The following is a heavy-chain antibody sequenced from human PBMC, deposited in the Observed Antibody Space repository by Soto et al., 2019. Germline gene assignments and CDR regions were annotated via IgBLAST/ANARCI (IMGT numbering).Heavy chain of an antibody. CDR1: GYTFTGYY. V-gene: IGHV1-2*04. CDR3: ASITMVRGVIVDYYYYGMDV. Sequence: ASVKVSCKASGYTFTGYYMHWVRQAPGQGLEWMGWINPNSGGTNYAQKFQGWVTMTRDTSISTAYMELSRLRSDDTAVYYCASITMVRGVIVDYYYYGMDVWGQGTTVTVSS. D-gene: IGHD3-10*01. CDR2: INPNSGGT. J-gene: IGHJ6*02.